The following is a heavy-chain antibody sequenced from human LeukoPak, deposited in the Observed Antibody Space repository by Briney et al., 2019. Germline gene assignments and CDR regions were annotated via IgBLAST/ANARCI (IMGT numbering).Heavy chain of an antibody. D-gene: IGHD3-10*01. V-gene: IGHV1-18*01. Sequence: ASVKVSCKASGYTFTSYGISWVRQAPGQGLEWMGWISAYNGNTNYAQKVQGRVTMTTDTSTSTAYMELRSLRSDDTAVYYCARDSQEYYGSGSYYTEYFHHWGQGTLVTVSS. CDR3: ARDSQEYYGSGSYYTEYFHH. J-gene: IGHJ1*01. CDR2: ISAYNGNT. CDR1: GYTFTSYG.